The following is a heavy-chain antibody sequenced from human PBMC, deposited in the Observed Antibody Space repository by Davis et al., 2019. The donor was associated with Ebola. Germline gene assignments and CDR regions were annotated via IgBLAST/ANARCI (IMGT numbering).Heavy chain of an antibody. Sequence: SETLSLTCTVSGGSISSSSYYWGWIRQPPGKGLEWIGSIYYSGSTYYHPSLKSRVTISVDTSKNQFSLKLSSVTAADTAVYYCARTPFGSFDYWGQGTLVTVSS. J-gene: IGHJ4*02. CDR2: IYYSGST. V-gene: IGHV4-39*01. D-gene: IGHD3-10*01. CDR1: GGSISSSSYY. CDR3: ARTPFGSFDY.